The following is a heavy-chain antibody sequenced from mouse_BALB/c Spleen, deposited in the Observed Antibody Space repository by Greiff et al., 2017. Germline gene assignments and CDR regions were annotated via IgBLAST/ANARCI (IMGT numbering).Heavy chain of an antibody. V-gene: IGHV1-69*02. CDR2: IYPSDSYT. J-gene: IGHJ4*01. D-gene: IGHD2-3*01. CDR1: GYTFTSYW. CDR3: TRGGYDGAMDY. Sequence: VQLHQPGAELVRPGASVKLSCKASGYTFTSYWINWVKQRPGQGLEWIGNIYPSDSYTNYNQKFKDKATLTVDKSSSTAYMQLSSPTSEDSAVYYCTRGGYDGAMDYWGQGTSVTVSS.